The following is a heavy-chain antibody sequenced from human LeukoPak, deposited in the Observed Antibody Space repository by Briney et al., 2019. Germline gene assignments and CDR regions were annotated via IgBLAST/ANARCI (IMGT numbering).Heavy chain of an antibody. Sequence: GGSLRLSCAASGFTFSNAWMSWFRQAPGKGLEWVGRIKSKTDGGTTDYAAPVKGRFTISRDVSKNTLYLQMNSLKTEDTAVYYCTTDFRRDYYDSSGYYYAFDYWGQGTLVTVSS. CDR1: GFTFSNAW. CDR3: TTDFRRDYYDSSGYYYAFDY. D-gene: IGHD3-22*01. CDR2: IKSKTDGGTT. V-gene: IGHV3-15*01. J-gene: IGHJ4*02.